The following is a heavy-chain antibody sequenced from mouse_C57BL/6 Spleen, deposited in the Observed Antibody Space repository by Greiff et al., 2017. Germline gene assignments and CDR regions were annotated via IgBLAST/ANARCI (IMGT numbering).Heavy chain of an antibody. CDR3: ARGGLASYAMDY. J-gene: IGHJ4*01. D-gene: IGHD3-3*01. Sequence: QVQLQQPGAELVKPGASVKLSCKASGYTFTSYWMQWVKQRPGQGLEWIGEIDPSDSYTNYNQKFKGKATLTVDTSSSTAYMQLSSLTSEDSAVYYCARGGLASYAMDYWGQGTSVTVSS. CDR2: IDPSDSYT. V-gene: IGHV1-50*01. CDR1: GYTFTSYW.